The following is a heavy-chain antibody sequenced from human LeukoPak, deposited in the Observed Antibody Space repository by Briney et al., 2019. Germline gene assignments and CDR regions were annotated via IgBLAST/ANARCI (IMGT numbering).Heavy chain of an antibody. Sequence: SETLSLTCTVSGGSISSYYWSWIRQPAGKGLESIGHISTSGSTNYNPSLKSRVTMSVDTSKNQFSLKLSSVTAADTAVYYCARGGRRAYCSGGSCYNNWFDPWGQGTLVTVSS. D-gene: IGHD2-15*01. J-gene: IGHJ5*02. CDR1: GGSISSYY. CDR3: ARGGRRAYCSGGSCYNNWFDP. CDR2: ISTSGST. V-gene: IGHV4-4*07.